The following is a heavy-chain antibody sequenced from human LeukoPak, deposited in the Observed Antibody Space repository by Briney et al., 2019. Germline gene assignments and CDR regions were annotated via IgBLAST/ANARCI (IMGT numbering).Heavy chain of an antibody. CDR2: ISSSGSTI. D-gene: IGHD1-26*01. V-gene: IGHV3-11*01. CDR3: AGYGGSYPYYMDV. J-gene: IGHJ6*03. CDR1: GFTFSDYY. Sequence: PGGSLRLSCAASGFTFSDYYMSWIRQAPGKGLEWVSYISSSGSTIYYADSVKGRFTISRDSSKNTLYLQMNSLRAEDTAVYYCAGYGGSYPYYMDVWGKGTTVTISS.